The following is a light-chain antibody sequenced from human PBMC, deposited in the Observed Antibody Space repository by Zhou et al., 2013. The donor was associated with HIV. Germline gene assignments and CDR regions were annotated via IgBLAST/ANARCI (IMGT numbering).Light chain of an antibody. V-gene: IGKV3D-15*01. CDR2: GAS. CDR1: HTVTSN. J-gene: IGKJ4*01. CDR3: QQYNNWPLT. Sequence: EIVLTQSPGTLSLSPGERATLSCRASHTVTSNYLAWYQHTPGQGPKVLIFGASTRANGIPDRFSGSGSGTEFTLTISSLQSEDFAVYYCQQYNNWPLTFGGGPRWRSN.